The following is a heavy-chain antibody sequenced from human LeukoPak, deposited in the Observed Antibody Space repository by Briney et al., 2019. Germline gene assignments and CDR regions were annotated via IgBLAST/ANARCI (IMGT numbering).Heavy chain of an antibody. Sequence: ASVKVSCKASGGTFSSYTISWVRQAPGQGLEWMGRIIPILGIANYAQKFQGRVTITADKSTSTAYMELSSLRSEDTAVYYCARGRTYYDFWSGYYRGVFDIWGQGTMATVSS. CDR3: ARGRTYYDFWSGYYRGVFDI. D-gene: IGHD3-3*01. V-gene: IGHV1-69*02. CDR2: IIPILGIA. J-gene: IGHJ3*02. CDR1: GGTFSSYT.